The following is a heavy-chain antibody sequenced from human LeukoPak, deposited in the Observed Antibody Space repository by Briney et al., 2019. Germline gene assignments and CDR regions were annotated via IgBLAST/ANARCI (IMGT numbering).Heavy chain of an antibody. CDR3: ARDLNQYYYYGMDV. CDR1: GFTFSSYG. Sequence: PGGSLRHSCAASGFTFSSYGMHWVRQAPGKGLEWVAVIWYDGSNKYYADSVKGRFTISRDNSKNTLYLQMNSLRAEDTAVYYCARDLNQYYYYGMDVWGQGTTVTVSS. CDR2: IWYDGSNK. J-gene: IGHJ6*02. V-gene: IGHV3-33*01.